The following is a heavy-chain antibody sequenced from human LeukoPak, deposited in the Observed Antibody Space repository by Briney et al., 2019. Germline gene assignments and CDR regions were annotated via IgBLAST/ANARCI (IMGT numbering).Heavy chain of an antibody. J-gene: IGHJ5*02. Sequence: SETLSLTCTVSGGSISSYYWSWIRQPAGKGLEWIGRIYTSGSNNYNPSLKSRVTMSVDTSKNQFSLKLSSVTAADTAVYYCARERTVVVITGGWFDPWGQGTLVTVSS. D-gene: IGHD3-22*01. V-gene: IGHV4-4*07. CDR2: IYTSGSN. CDR1: GGSISSYY. CDR3: ARERTVVVITGGWFDP.